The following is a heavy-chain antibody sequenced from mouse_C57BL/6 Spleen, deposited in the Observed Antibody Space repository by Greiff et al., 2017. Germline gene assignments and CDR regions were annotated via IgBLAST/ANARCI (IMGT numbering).Heavy chain of an antibody. CDR2: ISDGGSYT. Sequence: EVKVVESGGDLVKPGGSLKLSCAASGFTFSSYAMSWVRQTPEKRLEWVATISDGGSYTYYPDNVKGRFTISRDNAKNDLYLQMSHLKSEETAICYCARDLYPGGFAYWGQGTLVTVAA. V-gene: IGHV5-4*01. J-gene: IGHJ3*01. CDR3: ARDLYPGGFAY. CDR1: GFTFSSYA.